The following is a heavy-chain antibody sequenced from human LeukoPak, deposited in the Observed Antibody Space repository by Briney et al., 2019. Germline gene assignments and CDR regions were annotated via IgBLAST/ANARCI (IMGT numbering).Heavy chain of an antibody. CDR1: GFTVSNNY. J-gene: IGHJ4*02. CDR3: ARAPLDN. V-gene: IGHV3-53*01. CDR2: IYSGGST. Sequence: PGGSLRLSCAASGFTVSNNYISWVRQAPGKGLEWVAVIYSGGSTKYADSVKARFTISRDNSKNTVYLQMNSLRADDTAVYYCARAPLDNWGQGTLVTVSS.